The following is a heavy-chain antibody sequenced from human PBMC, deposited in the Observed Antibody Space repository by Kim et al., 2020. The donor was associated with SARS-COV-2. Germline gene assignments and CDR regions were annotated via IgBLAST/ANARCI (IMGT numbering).Heavy chain of an antibody. V-gene: IGHV4-61*01. CDR1: GGSVSSGSYY. CDR2: IYYSGST. J-gene: IGHJ6*02. D-gene: IGHD3-22*01. CDR3: ARDYYDSSGYTHYYGMDV. Sequence: SETLSLTCTVSGGSVSSGSYYWSWIRQPPGKGLEWIGYIYYSGSTNYNPSLKSRVTISVDTSKNQFSLKLSSVTAADTAVYYCARDYYDSSGYTHYYGMDVCGQGTTVTVSS.